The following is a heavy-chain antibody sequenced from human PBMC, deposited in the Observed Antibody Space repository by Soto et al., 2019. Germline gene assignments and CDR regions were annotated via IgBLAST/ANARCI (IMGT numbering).Heavy chain of an antibody. D-gene: IGHD2-15*01. V-gene: IGHV3-30-3*01. CDR1: GFTFSSYA. Sequence: GGSLRLSCAASGFTFSSYAMHWVRQAPGKGLEWVAVISYDGSNKYYADSVKGRFTISRDNSKNTLYLQMNSLRAEDTAVYYCARQRVAATPRVLDYWGQGTLVTVSS. CDR2: ISYDGSNK. CDR3: ARQRVAATPRVLDY. J-gene: IGHJ4*02.